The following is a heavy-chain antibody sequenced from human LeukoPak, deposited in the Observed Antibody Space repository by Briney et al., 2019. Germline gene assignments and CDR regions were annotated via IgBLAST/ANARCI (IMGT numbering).Heavy chain of an antibody. Sequence: SETLSLTCAVYGGSFSGYYWSWIRQPPGKGLEWIGEINHSGSTNYNPSLKSRVTISVDKSKNQFSLKLSSVTAADTAVYYCARGVGATWDWFDYWGQGTLVTVSS. CDR3: ARGVGATWDWFDY. V-gene: IGHV4-34*01. CDR1: GGSFSGYY. CDR2: INHSGST. J-gene: IGHJ4*02. D-gene: IGHD1-26*01.